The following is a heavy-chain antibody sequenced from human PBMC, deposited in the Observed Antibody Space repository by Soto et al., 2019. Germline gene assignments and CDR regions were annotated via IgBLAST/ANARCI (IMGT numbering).Heavy chain of an antibody. D-gene: IGHD6-6*01. J-gene: IGHJ6*03. CDR2: IIPINGTA. CDR3: ARVRQLVGYFYYYMDV. Sequence: GASVKVSCKASGGTFSSYAISWVRQAPGQGLEWMGGIIPINGTANYAQKFQGRVTITADASTSTAYMELSGLRSEDTAVYYCARVRQLVGYFYYYMDVWGKGTTVTVSS. V-gene: IGHV1-69*13. CDR1: GGTFSSYA.